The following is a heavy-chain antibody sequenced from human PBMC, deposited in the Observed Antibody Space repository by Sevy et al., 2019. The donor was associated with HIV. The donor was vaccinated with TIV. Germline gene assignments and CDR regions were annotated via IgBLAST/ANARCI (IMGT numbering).Heavy chain of an antibody. Sequence: GGSLRLSCAASGFTFTNYWMHWVRQAPGKGLVWVSRINSDGGITTDADSVKGRFTISRDNAKKTLYMQMNSLRAEDTAVYYCVYYDFWSGSSEYYMDVWGKGTTVTVSS. CDR2: INSDGGIT. J-gene: IGHJ6*03. D-gene: IGHD3-3*01. V-gene: IGHV3-74*01. CDR3: VYYDFWSGSSEYYMDV. CDR1: GFTFTNYW.